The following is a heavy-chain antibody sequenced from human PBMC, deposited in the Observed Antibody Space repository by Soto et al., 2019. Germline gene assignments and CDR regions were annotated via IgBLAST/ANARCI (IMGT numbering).Heavy chain of an antibody. V-gene: IGHV3-23*01. D-gene: IGHD3-3*01. CDR3: AKGVGEWLLDWFDP. CDR1: GFTLSSYA. CDR2: ISGSGGGT. J-gene: IGHJ5*02. Sequence: VQLLESGGGLVQPGTPLRLSCAASGFTLSSYAMTWVRQAPGEGLEWVSAISGSGGGTYYADSVKGRFTISRDNSKNTLYLQMNSLRADDTAVYYCAKGVGEWLLDWFDPWGQGTLVTVSS.